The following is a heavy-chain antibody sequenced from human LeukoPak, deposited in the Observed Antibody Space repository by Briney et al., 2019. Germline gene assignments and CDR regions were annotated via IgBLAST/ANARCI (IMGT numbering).Heavy chain of an antibody. CDR1: GGSFNYYH. D-gene: IGHD2-15*01. CDR3: ARVGSTLDIVVVKDPHYYYYYGMDV. Sequence: PSETLSLTCAVYGGSFNYYHWSWIRQPPGKGLEWIGEVHHSGSTNYNPSLKSRVTISVDKSKNQFSLKLSSVTAADTAVYYCARVGSTLDIVVVKDPHYYYYYGMDVWGQGTTVTVSS. V-gene: IGHV4-34*01. J-gene: IGHJ6*02. CDR2: VHHSGST.